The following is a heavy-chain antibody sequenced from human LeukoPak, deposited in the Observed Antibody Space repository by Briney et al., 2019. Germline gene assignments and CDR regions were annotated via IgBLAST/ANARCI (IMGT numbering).Heavy chain of an antibody. CDR1: GYTFTGYY. V-gene: IGHV1-2*02. Sequence: GASVKVSCQASGYTFTGYYMHWVRQAPGQGREWMGWINPNSGGTNYAQKFQGRVTMTRDTSISTAYMELSRLRSGDTAVYYCARELSGGYSYGPTYYYYMDVWGKGTTVTVSS. CDR3: ARELSGGYSYGPTYYYYMDV. CDR2: INPNSGGT. D-gene: IGHD5-18*01. J-gene: IGHJ6*03.